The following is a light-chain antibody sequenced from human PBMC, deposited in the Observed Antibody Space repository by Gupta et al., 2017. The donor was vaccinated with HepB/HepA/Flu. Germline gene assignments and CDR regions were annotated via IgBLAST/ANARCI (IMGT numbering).Light chain of an antibody. CDR1: QSLLYSSNNKNY. CDR3: QQEYSSPRT. Sequence: DTAMTWPPHSLAVSLGERATINCKSSQSLLYSSNNKNYLDWYQQKPGQPPKLLIYWASTRESGVPDRFSGSGSGTDFTLTISSLQAGDVAVYYCQQEYSSPRTFGQGTKVEIK. V-gene: IGKV4-1*01. J-gene: IGKJ1*01. CDR2: WAS.